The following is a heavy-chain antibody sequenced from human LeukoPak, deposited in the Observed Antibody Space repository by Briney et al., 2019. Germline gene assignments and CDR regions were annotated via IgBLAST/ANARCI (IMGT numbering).Heavy chain of an antibody. CDR3: AKDHMRDGYNYGYWYFDL. D-gene: IGHD5-24*01. CDR2: ISGSGGST. CDR1: GFTFSSYA. V-gene: IGHV3-23*01. Sequence: GGSLRLSCAASGFTFSSYAMNWVRQVPGKGLEWVSAISGSGGSTYYADSVKGRFTISRDNSKNTLYLQMNSLRAEDTAIYYCAKDHMRDGYNYGYWYFDLWGRDTLVTVSS. J-gene: IGHJ2*01.